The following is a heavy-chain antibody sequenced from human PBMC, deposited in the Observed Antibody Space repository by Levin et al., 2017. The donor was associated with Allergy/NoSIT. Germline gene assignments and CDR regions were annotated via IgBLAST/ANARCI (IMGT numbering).Heavy chain of an antibody. CDR2: IIPIFGTA. J-gene: IGHJ6*02. CDR3: ARDPRYYDSSGYPPYYYGMDV. V-gene: IGHV1-69*06. Sequence: GASVKVSCKASGGTFSSYAISWVRQAPGQGLEWMGGIIPIFGTANYAQKFQGRVTITADKSTSTAYMELSSLRSEDTAVYYCARDPRYYDSSGYPPYYYGMDVWGQGTTVTVSS. CDR1: GGTFSSYA. D-gene: IGHD3-22*01.